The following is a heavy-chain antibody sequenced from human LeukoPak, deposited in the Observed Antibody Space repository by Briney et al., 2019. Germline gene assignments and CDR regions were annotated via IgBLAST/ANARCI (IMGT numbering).Heavy chain of an antibody. CDR2: INHGGST. Sequence: PSETLSLTCAVYGGSFSGYYWSWIRQPPGKGLEWIGEINHGGSTNYNPSLKSRVTISVDTSKNQFSLKLSSVTAADTAVYYCASPSSGERFDYWGQGTLVTVSS. CDR3: ASPSSGERFDY. J-gene: IGHJ4*02. V-gene: IGHV4-34*01. CDR1: GGSFSGYY. D-gene: IGHD3-22*01.